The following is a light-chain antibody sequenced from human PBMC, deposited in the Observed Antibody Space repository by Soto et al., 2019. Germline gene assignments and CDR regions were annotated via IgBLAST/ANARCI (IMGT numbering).Light chain of an antibody. CDR1: QGISDY. Sequence: DIQMTQSPSSLSASVGDRVTITCRASQGISDYLAWYQQKPGKVPILLIYAASTLQSGVPSRFSGSGSGTDFTLTISSLQPEDVANYYCQKYNSDPWTFGQGTKVELK. J-gene: IGKJ1*01. CDR2: AAS. CDR3: QKYNSDPWT. V-gene: IGKV1-27*01.